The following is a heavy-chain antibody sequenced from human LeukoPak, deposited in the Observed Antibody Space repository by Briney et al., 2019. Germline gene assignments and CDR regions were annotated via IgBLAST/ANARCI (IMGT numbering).Heavy chain of an antibody. CDR3: VNQGVGWSFDY. J-gene: IGHJ4*02. V-gene: IGHV3-64D*09. Sequence: PGGSLRLSCSASGFTFSSYAMHWVRQAPGKGLEYVSAISSNGGSTYYADSVKGRFTISRDNSKNTLYLQMSSLRAEDTAVYYCVNQGVGWSFDYWGQGTLVTVSS. D-gene: IGHD6-19*01. CDR1: GFTFSSYA. CDR2: ISSNGGST.